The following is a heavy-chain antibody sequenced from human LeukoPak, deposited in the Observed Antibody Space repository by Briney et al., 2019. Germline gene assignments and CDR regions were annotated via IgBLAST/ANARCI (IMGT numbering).Heavy chain of an antibody. D-gene: IGHD6-13*01. Sequence: SGGYLSLSCAASGFTFSSYSMNWVRQAPGKGLEWVSYISSSSSTIYYADSVKGRFTISRDNAKNSLYLQMNSLRAEDTAVYYCASASRVEYFQHWGQGTLVTVSS. V-gene: IGHV3-48*01. CDR2: ISSSSSTI. CDR1: GFTFSSYS. CDR3: ASASRVEYFQH. J-gene: IGHJ1*01.